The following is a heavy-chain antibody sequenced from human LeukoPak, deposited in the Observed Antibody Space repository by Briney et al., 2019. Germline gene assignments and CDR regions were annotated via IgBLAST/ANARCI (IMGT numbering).Heavy chain of an antibody. CDR1: GGSISSSSYY. D-gene: IGHD3-10*01. CDR2: IYYSGST. V-gene: IGHV4-39*07. CDR3: ARGVDYYGV. J-gene: IGHJ4*02. Sequence: SETLSLTCTVSGGSISSSSYYWGWIRQPPGKGLEWIGSIYYSGSTYYNPSLKSRVAISVDTSKKQFSLKLSSVTAADTAVYYCARGVDYYGVWGQGTLVTVSS.